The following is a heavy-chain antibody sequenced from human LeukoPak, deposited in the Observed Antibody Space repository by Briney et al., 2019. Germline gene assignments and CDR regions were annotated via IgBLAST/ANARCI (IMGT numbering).Heavy chain of an antibody. CDR1: GFTFSSYE. CDR2: ISSSGSTI. Sequence: GGSLRLSCAASGFTFSSYEMNWVRQAPGKGLEWVSYISSSGSTIYYADSVKGRFTISRDNSKNTLYLQMNSLRAEDTAVYYCARVLTYGDYVLPDYWGQGTLVTVSS. CDR3: ARVLTYGDYVLPDY. D-gene: IGHD4-17*01. J-gene: IGHJ4*02. V-gene: IGHV3-48*03.